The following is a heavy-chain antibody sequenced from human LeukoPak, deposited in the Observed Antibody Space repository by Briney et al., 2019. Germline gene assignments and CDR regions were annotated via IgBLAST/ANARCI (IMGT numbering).Heavy chain of an antibody. CDR1: GFTFTGSY. Sequence: ASVKVSCKASGFTFTGSYMHWVRQAPGQGLEWMGRINPNSGDTNYEQKFQGRVTMTSDTSISTAYMELTTLRSHDTAVYYCARSGGHCTNGVCHTDYYMDVWGKGTTVTVSS. V-gene: IGHV1-2*02. D-gene: IGHD2-8*01. J-gene: IGHJ6*03. CDR3: ARSGGHCTNGVCHTDYYMDV. CDR2: INPNSGDT.